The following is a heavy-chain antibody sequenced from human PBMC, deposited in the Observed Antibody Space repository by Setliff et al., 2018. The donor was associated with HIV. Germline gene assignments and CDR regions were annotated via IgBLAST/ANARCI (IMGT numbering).Heavy chain of an antibody. Sequence: TLVKPTQTLTLTCTFSGFSLTTSGVGVGWIRQPPGKALEWLALVYWEYDKRYNPSLKNRLTITKDTSKNQVVLIRTNMDPVDTATYYCAHRPFYCXXXXXXLDYWGQGTLVTVSS. CDR2: VYWEYDK. J-gene: IGHJ4*02. D-gene: IGHD2-21*01. CDR3: AHRPFYCXXXXXXLDY. V-gene: IGHV2-5*02. CDR1: GFSLTTSGVG.